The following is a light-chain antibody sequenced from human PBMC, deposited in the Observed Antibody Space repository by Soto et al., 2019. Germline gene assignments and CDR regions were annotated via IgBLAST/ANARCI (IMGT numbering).Light chain of an antibody. Sequence: EIVLTQSPGTLSLSPGERATLSCRASQSVSSSYLAWYQQKPDQAPRPLIYGASSRAIGIPDRFSGSGSGTDFTLTISSLEPEDFAVYYCQQYGSSPWTFGQGTKVEIK. CDR1: QSVSSSY. CDR2: GAS. J-gene: IGKJ1*01. CDR3: QQYGSSPWT. V-gene: IGKV3-20*01.